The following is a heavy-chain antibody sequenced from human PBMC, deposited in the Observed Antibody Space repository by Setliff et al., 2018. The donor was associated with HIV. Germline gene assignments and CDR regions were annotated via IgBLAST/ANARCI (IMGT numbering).Heavy chain of an antibody. Sequence: GGSLRLSCAASGFTFSTYAMGWARQAPGKGLEWVSTVGAVGAPTHYAESVKGRFTISKDNSRDTLYLQMSSLREEDTAVYYCAKVFAYGIDGFDIWGQGTMVTVSS. CDR2: VGAVGAPT. V-gene: IGHV3-23*01. D-gene: IGHD3-16*01. CDR1: GFTFSTYA. J-gene: IGHJ3*02. CDR3: AKVFAYGIDGFDI.